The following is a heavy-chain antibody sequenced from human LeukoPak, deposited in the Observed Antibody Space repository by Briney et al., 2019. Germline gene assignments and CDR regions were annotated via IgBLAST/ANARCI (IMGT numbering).Heavy chain of an antibody. Sequence: PGGSLRLSCAASGFTFSNSAMSWVRQAPGKGLEWVSSISGSGDNTYCSDSVKGRFTISRDNSKYTLYLQMNSLRVEDTAVYYCAKRYLGGYLDYWGQGTLVTVSS. J-gene: IGHJ4*02. CDR2: ISGSGDNT. D-gene: IGHD2-15*01. V-gene: IGHV3-23*01. CDR3: AKRYLGGYLDY. CDR1: GFTFSNSA.